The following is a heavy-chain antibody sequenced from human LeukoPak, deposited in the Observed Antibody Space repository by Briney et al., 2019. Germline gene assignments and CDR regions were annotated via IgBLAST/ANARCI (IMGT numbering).Heavy chain of an antibody. V-gene: IGHV1-69*05. D-gene: IGHD3-22*01. CDR1: GGTFSSYA. CDR2: IIPIFGTA. CDR3: ASGSYYDSSGYYSDY. Sequence: SVKVSCKASGGTFSSYAISWVRQAPGQGLEWMGGIIPIFGTANYALKFQGRVTITTDESTSTAYMELSSLRSEDTAVYYCASGSYYDSSGYYSDYWGQGTLVTVSS. J-gene: IGHJ4*02.